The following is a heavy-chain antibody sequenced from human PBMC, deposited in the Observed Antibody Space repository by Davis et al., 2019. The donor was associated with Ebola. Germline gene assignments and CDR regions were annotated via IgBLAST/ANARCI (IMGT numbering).Heavy chain of an antibody. J-gene: IGHJ5*02. CDR1: GFTFSSYA. D-gene: IGHD3-3*01. V-gene: IGHV3-30*18. Sequence: PGGSLRLSCATSGFTFSSYAIRWVRQAPGKGLEWVAVMSYDGSNEYYADSVKGRFIISRDISKKTLYLQMNSLRAEDTAVYYCAKDEPQIYDVWRGDYDAWGPGTLVTVSS. CDR3: AKDEPQIYDVWRGDYDA. CDR2: MSYDGSNE.